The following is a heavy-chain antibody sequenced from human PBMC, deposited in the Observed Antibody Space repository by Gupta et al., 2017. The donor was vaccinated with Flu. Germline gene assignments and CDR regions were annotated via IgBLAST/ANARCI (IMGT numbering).Heavy chain of an antibody. Sequence: QVQLLQSGAEVKKSGASVTVSCTASGYRFTANYLHWIRQAPGQGLEWMGWINPDSGSTNYAQKFQGRVTMTRDAAINTAYMEMTTITSDDTAVYYCARVPTGGTPETWGQGTLVTVSS. D-gene: IGHD1-14*01. CDR3: ARVPTGGTPET. V-gene: IGHV1-2*02. CDR2: INPDSGST. J-gene: IGHJ5*02. CDR1: GYRFTANY.